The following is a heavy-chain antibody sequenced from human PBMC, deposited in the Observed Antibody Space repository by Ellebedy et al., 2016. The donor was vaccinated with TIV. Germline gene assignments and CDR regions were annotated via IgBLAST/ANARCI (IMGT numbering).Heavy chain of an antibody. Sequence: MPSETLSLTCTVSGDPIGDNSYYWGWIRQPPGKGLEWIGSIYYRGNTYYNPSLKSRVTISVDTSKNQFSLTLISVTAADTAIYYCARDMIRGYDFWGHGTLVTVSS. CDR2: IYYRGNT. D-gene: IGHD3-16*01. V-gene: IGHV4-39*07. J-gene: IGHJ4*01. CDR3: ARDMIRGYDF. CDR1: GDPIGDNSYY.